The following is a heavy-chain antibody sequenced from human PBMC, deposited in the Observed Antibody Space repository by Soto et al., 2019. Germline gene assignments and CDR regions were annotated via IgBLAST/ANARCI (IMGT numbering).Heavy chain of an antibody. CDR1: GGSVSSKSAG. Sequence: SRTLSLTCAISGGSVSSKSAGWNCIIHSASRFLEWLGRTYYRSKWYNAYALSVKSRITINPDTSKNQFSLQLNSVTPEDTAVYYCARTPASGTLDPWGQGTLVTVSS. D-gene: IGHD6-13*01. CDR2: TYYRSKWYN. CDR3: ARTPASGTLDP. V-gene: IGHV6-1*01. J-gene: IGHJ5*02.